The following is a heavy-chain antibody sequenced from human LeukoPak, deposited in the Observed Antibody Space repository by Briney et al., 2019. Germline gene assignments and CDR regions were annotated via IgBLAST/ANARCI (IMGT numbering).Heavy chain of an antibody. Sequence: GASVKVSCKASGGTLSTHAISWVRQAPGQGREWMGGITPIFGRANYAQKFQGRVTITTEESTSTAYMELSSLRSEDTAVYYCARVHCTSTVCYTGWFDPWGQGTLVTVSS. V-gene: IGHV1-69*05. D-gene: IGHD2-2*02. CDR1: GGTLSTHA. J-gene: IGHJ5*02. CDR2: ITPIFGRA. CDR3: ARVHCTSTVCYTGWFDP.